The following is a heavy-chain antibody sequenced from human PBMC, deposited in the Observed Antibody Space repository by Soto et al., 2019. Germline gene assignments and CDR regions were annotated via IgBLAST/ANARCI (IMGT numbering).Heavy chain of an antibody. Sequence: EVQLVESGGGLVQPGGSLRLSCAASGFTVSSNFMTWVRQAPGKGLEWVSVTYSDGTTFYADSVKGRFTISRDNSKNTLYLQMNSLGAEDTAIYYCAREFRPTGSRYAFHIWGQGTMVTVSS. V-gene: IGHV3-66*01. J-gene: IGHJ3*02. D-gene: IGHD1-26*01. CDR1: GFTVSSNF. CDR2: TYSDGTT. CDR3: AREFRPTGSRYAFHI.